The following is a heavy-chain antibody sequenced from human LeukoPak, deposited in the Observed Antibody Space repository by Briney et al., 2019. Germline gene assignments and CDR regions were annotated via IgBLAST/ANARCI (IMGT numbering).Heavy chain of an antibody. J-gene: IGHJ4*02. CDR2: MNPNSGNT. Sequence: ASVKVSCKASGYTFTSYDINWVRQATGQGLEWMGWMNPNSGNTGYAQKFQGRVTMTRNTSISTAYMELSSLRSEDTAVYYCARLTREYYYGSGSYFDYWGQGTLVTVSS. CDR3: ARLTREYYYGSGSYFDY. D-gene: IGHD3-10*01. CDR1: GYTFTSYD. V-gene: IGHV1-8*01.